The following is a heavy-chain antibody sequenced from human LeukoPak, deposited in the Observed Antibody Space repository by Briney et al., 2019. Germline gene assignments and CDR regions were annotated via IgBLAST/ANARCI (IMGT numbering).Heavy chain of an antibody. Sequence: GGSLRLSCAASGFTFSSYSMNWVRQAPGKGPEWVSSISTAGNTMYYADTVKGRFTISRDNAKNLLYLQMNSLRAEDTAVYYCARRAPSHDFDDWGQGTLVTVSS. J-gene: IGHJ4*02. V-gene: IGHV3-48*04. CDR2: ISTAGNTM. CDR3: ARRAPSHDFDD. CDR1: GFTFSSYS.